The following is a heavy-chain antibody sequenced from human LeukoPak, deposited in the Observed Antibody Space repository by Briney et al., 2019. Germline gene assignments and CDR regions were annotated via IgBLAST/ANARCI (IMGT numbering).Heavy chain of an antibody. Sequence: SETLSLTCAVYGGSFSGYYWSWIRQPPGKGLEWIGEINHSGSTNYNPSLKSRVTISVDTSKNQFSLKLSSVTAADTAVYYCARAELLWIGEYHNWFDPWGQGTLVTVSS. V-gene: IGHV4-34*01. CDR1: GGSFSGYY. CDR3: ARAELLWIGEYHNWFDP. J-gene: IGHJ5*02. D-gene: IGHD3-10*01. CDR2: INHSGST.